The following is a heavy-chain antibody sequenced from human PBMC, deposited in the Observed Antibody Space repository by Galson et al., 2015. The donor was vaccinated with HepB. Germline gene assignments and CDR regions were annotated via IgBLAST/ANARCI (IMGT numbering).Heavy chain of an antibody. V-gene: IGHV4-4*07. J-gene: IGHJ4*02. CDR1: GGSITSYY. D-gene: IGHD6-19*01. CDR3: AAGSSSGWYHTHAYNY. CDR2: IYTSGST. Sequence: ETLSLTCTVSGGSITSYYWSWMRQPAGKGLEWIGRIYTSGSTNYNPSLNSRVTMSVDTSKNQFSLKLTTVMAADTAVYYCAAGSSSGWYHTHAYNYWGQGILVTVSS.